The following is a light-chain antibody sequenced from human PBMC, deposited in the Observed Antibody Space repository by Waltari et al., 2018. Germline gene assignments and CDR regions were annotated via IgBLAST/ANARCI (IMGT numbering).Light chain of an antibody. J-gene: IGKJ4*01. CDR1: QTVSTIA. CDR2: STY. V-gene: IGKV3-20*01. Sequence: ILLTQSPGTLSLSPGDRATLSCRASQTVSTIALSWYQQKPGQAPRVLIYSTYNRATGIPDRFSGSGSGTDFTLTINRLAPEDFAMYYCQQYDGIVVTFGGGTKVEI. CDR3: QQYDGIVVT.